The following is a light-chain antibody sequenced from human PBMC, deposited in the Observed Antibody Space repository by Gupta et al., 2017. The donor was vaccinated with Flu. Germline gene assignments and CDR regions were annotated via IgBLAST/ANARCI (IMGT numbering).Light chain of an antibody. CDR2: DVS. J-gene: IGLJ3*02. V-gene: IGLV2-11*01. Sequence: QSALTQPSSVSGSPGQSVTISCTGTSSDVGGYNYVSWYQQHPGKAPKVMIYDVSERPSGVPDRFSGSKSGNTASLTISGLQAEDEADYYCCSYAGRFILVFGGGTKVTVL. CDR3: CSYAGRFILV. CDR1: SSDVGGYNY.